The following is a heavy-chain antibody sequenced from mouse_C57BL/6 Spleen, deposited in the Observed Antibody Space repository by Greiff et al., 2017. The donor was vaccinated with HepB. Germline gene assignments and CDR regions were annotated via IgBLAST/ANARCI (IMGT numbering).Heavy chain of an antibody. V-gene: IGHV1-76*01. D-gene: IGHD2-3*01. Sequence: VQLQQSGAELVRPGASVKLSCKASGYTFTDYYINWVKQRPGQGLEWIARIYPGSGNTYYNEKFKGKATLTAEKSSSTAYMQLSSLTSEDSAVYFCARSEGWSSAMDYWGQGTSVTVSS. CDR3: ARSEGWSSAMDY. CDR1: GYTFTDYY. J-gene: IGHJ4*01. CDR2: IYPGSGNT.